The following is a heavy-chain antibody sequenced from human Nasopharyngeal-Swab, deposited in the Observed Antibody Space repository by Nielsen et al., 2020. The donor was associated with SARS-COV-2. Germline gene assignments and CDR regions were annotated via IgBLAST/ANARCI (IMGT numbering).Heavy chain of an antibody. CDR2: TYYRSKWYN. J-gene: IGHJ6*02. Sequence: SQTLSLTCAISGDSVSSNSAAWNCIRQSPSRGIEWLGRTYYRSKWYNDSAVSVKSRITITPDTSKNQFSLQLNSVTPEDTAVYYCARDLLWFGELSLEFGNGMDVWGQGTTVTVSS. CDR1: GDSVSSNSAA. V-gene: IGHV6-1*01. D-gene: IGHD3-10*01. CDR3: ARDLLWFGELSLEFGNGMDV.